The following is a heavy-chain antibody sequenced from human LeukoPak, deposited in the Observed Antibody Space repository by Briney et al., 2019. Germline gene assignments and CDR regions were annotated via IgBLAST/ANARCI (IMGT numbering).Heavy chain of an antibody. CDR3: TTDFYDSSGLRY. CDR2: IMPKTNGGTT. V-gene: IGHV3-15*07. Sequence: GGSLRLSCSASGFTFSSYSMNWVRQAPGKGLEWVGRIMPKTNGGTTDYAAPVKGRFTVSRDDSSYTVYLQMNSLKIEDTAVYYCTTDFYDSSGLRYWGQGTLVAVSS. J-gene: IGHJ1*01. D-gene: IGHD3-22*01. CDR1: GFTFSSYS.